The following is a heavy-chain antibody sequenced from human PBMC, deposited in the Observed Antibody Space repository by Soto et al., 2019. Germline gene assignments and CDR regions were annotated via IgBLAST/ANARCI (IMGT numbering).Heavy chain of an antibody. CDR1: GFTFSHYA. J-gene: IGHJ5*02. CDR3: AKDHYGRNGGWFDP. CDR2: ISSGGGGT. V-gene: IGHV3-23*01. D-gene: IGHD3-10*01. Sequence: EVQLLESGGALVQPGGSLRLSCAASGFTFSHYAMNWVRQTPGKGLEWVSGISSGGGGTDYADSVKGRFTIARDNXXMPLRRQMNGLRAEDSAVYFCAKDHYGRNGGWFDPWGQGTLVTVSS.